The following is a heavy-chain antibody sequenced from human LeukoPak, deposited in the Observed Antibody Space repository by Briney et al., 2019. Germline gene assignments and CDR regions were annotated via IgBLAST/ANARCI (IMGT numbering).Heavy chain of an antibody. CDR3: ARDGEYSGYGSPGAFDI. J-gene: IGHJ3*02. CDR2: IIPILGIA. D-gene: IGHD5-12*01. Sequence: SVKVSCKASGGTFSSYAISWVRQAPGQGLEWMGRIIPILGIANYAQQFQGRVTITADKSTSTAYMELSSLRSEDTAVYYCARDGEYSGYGSPGAFDIWGQGTMVTVSS. V-gene: IGHV1-69*04. CDR1: GGTFSSYA.